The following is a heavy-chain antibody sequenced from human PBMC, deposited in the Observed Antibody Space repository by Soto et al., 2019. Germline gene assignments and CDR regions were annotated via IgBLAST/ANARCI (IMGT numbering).Heavy chain of an antibody. J-gene: IGHJ4*02. CDR3: ARVGYYDSSGYFPDY. CDR2: IYHSGST. D-gene: IGHD3-22*01. CDR1: GGSISSGGYS. Sequence: PSETLSLTCAVSGGSISSGGYSWSWIRQPPGKGLEWIGYIYHSGSTYYNPSLKSRVTISVDRTKNQFSLKLSSVTAADTAVYYCARVGYYDSSGYFPDYWGQGTLVTVSS. V-gene: IGHV4-30-2*01.